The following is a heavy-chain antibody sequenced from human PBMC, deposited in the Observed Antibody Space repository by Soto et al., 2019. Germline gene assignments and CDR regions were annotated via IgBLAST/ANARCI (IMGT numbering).Heavy chain of an antibody. CDR2: VFYTGFT. V-gene: IGHV4-38-2*01. Sequence: SETLSLTCAVSAYSITSDYYWGWLRQSPGKGPEWIGSVFYTGFTSYNPSLESRVSVSVDTSKNQFSLKVSGVSAADTAVYYCATSQKGYNWNYFDHWGQGALVTVSS. CDR3: ATSQKGYNWNYFDH. CDR1: AYSITSDYY. D-gene: IGHD1-20*01. J-gene: IGHJ4*02.